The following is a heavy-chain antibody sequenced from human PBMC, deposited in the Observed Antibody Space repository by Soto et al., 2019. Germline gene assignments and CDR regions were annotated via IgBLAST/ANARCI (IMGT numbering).Heavy chain of an antibody. Sequence: ETLSLTCTVSGASISGFYWSWIRKSAGRGLEWIGRIYATGTTDYNPSLKSRVMMSVDTSKKQFSLKSRSVTAADTAVYYCVRDGTKTLRDWFDPWGQGISVTVSS. CDR2: IYATGTT. J-gene: IGHJ5*02. D-gene: IGHD1-1*01. CDR1: GASISGFY. V-gene: IGHV4-4*07. CDR3: VRDGTKTLRDWFDP.